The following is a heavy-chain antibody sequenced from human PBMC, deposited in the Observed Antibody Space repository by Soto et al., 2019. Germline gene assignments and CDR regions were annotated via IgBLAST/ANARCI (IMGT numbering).Heavy chain of an antibody. Sequence: QVQLQESGPGLVKPSETLSLTCTVSGGSISSYYWSWIRQPPGKGLEWIGYIYYSGSTNYNPSLKSRVTISVDTSKNQFSLTLSSVTAADTAVYYWARELFGRSVWFDPWGQGTLVTVSS. CDR2: IYYSGST. V-gene: IGHV4-59*01. J-gene: IGHJ5*02. CDR3: ARELFGRSVWFDP. D-gene: IGHD3-10*01. CDR1: GGSISSYY.